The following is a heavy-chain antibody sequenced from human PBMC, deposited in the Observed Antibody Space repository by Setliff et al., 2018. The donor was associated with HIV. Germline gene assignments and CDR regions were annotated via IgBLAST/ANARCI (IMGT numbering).Heavy chain of an antibody. CDR1: GYTFTGYY. V-gene: IGHV1-2*02. CDR2: INPNSGGT. J-gene: IGHJ4*02. Sequence: ASVKVSCKASGYTFTGYYIHWVRQAPGQGLEWMGWINPNSGGTNYAQKFQGRVTMTRDTSISTAYMELSRLRSDDTAVYYCARDLLAEYYYDSSASDYWGQGTLVTVSS. D-gene: IGHD3-22*01. CDR3: ARDLLAEYYYDSSASDY.